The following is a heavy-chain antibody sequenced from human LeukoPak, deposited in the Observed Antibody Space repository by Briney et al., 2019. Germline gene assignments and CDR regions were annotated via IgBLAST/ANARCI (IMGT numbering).Heavy chain of an antibody. CDR2: INHSGST. CDR3: ARHKDRAYFDY. CDR1: GGSFSGYY. V-gene: IGHV4-34*01. J-gene: IGHJ4*02. D-gene: IGHD3-16*01. Sequence: SETLSLTCAVYGGSFSGYYWSWIRQPPGKGLEWIGEINHSGSTNYNPSLKSRVTISVDTSKNQFSLKLSSVTAADTAVYYCARHKDRAYFDYWGLGTLVTVSS.